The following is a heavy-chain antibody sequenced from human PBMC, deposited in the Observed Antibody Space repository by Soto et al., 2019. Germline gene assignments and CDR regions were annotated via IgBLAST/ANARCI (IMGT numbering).Heavy chain of an antibody. J-gene: IGHJ4*02. CDR3: ARDAPHRSVIGY. CDR1: GGTFSSYA. Sequence: AVKVCCKASGGTFSSYAISWVRQAPGQGLEWMGGSIPIFGTANYAQKFQGRVTITADKSTSTAYMELSSLRSEDTAVYYCARDAPHRSVIGYPGQGTPVPVSS. CDR2: SIPIFGTA. V-gene: IGHV1-69*06.